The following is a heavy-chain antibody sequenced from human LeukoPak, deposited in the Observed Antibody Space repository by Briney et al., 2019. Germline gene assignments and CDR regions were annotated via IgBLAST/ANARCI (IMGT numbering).Heavy chain of an antibody. CDR3: AREVKTASGSWWFDA. CDR2: ISGSGPGI. D-gene: IGHD6-13*01. Sequence: PGGSLRLSCAASGFTFSSREMNWVRQAPGKGLEWVAYISGSGPGIYYADSVKGRFTISRDNAKDSLYLQLNSVRAEDTAVYYCAREVKTASGSWWFDAWGQGTLVTVSS. V-gene: IGHV3-48*03. J-gene: IGHJ5*02. CDR1: GFTFSSRE.